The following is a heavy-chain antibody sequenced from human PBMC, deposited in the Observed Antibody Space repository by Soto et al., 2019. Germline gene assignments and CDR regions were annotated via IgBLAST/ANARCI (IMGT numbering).Heavy chain of an antibody. Sequence: ASVKGSCKASGYTFTPYYMHWVRQAPGQGLEWMGIINPSGGSTSYAQKFQGRVTMTRDTSTSTVYMELSSLRSEDTAVYYCARDLVDTPYYYYGMDVWGQGTTVTVSS. CDR1: GYTFTPYY. CDR3: ARDLVDTPYYYYGMDV. V-gene: IGHV1-46*01. D-gene: IGHD2-2*02. CDR2: INPSGGST. J-gene: IGHJ6*02.